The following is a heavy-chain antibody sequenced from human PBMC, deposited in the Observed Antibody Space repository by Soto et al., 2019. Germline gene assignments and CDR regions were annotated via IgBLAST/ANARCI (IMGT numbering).Heavy chain of an antibody. Sequence: PSETLSLTCGVSGGSINSGGYSWSWIRQPPGRGLEWIGNIYPSGSANYSPSLKTRVTISVDRSMNQFSLNLGSVTAADTAVYYCAREIFPYGMDVWGPGTTGTVSS. D-gene: IGHD3-3*01. CDR1: GGSINSGGYS. J-gene: IGHJ6*02. CDR3: AREIFPYGMDV. CDR2: IYPSGSA. V-gene: IGHV4-30-2*01.